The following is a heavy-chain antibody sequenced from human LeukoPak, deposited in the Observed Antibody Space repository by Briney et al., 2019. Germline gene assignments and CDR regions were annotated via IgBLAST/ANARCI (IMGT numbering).Heavy chain of an antibody. CDR3: ARGASSGLAFDI. D-gene: IGHD6-19*01. Sequence: TGGSLRLSCAASGFTVSSNYMSWVRQAPGKGLEWVSVIYSGGSTYYTGSVKGRFTISRDNSKNTLYLQMNSLRAEDTAVYYCARGASSGLAFDIWGQGTMVTVSS. V-gene: IGHV3-53*01. CDR1: GFTVSSNY. J-gene: IGHJ3*02. CDR2: IYSGGST.